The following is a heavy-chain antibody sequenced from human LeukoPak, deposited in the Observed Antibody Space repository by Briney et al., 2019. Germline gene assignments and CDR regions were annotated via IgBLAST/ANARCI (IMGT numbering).Heavy chain of an antibody. CDR2: ISSSSRTI. J-gene: IGHJ4*02. CDR3: GKDSGRFSIDY. CDR1: GFTFSNYS. Sequence: GGSLRLSCAASGFTFSNYSMNWVRQAPGKGLEWVSYISSSSRTIYYADSVKGRFTISRDNAKNSLYLQMNSLRAEDTAVYYCGKDSGRFSIDYWDQGTLVTVSS. D-gene: IGHD1-26*01. V-gene: IGHV3-48*01.